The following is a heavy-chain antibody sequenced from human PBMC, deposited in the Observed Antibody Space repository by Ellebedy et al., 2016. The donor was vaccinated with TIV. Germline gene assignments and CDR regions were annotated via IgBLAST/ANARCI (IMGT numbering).Heavy chain of an antibody. CDR3: ARDGSYGDYLSPTHAFAI. V-gene: IGHV3-7*01. CDR1: GFTFSSYW. CDR2: INQDGREK. Sequence: GESLKISCAASGFTFSSYWMSWVRQAPGKGLEWVANINQDGREKYYVDSVKGRFTISRDNAKNSLYLQMNSLRAEDTALYYCARDGSYGDYLSPTHAFAIWGQGTMVTVSS. J-gene: IGHJ3*02. D-gene: IGHD4-17*01.